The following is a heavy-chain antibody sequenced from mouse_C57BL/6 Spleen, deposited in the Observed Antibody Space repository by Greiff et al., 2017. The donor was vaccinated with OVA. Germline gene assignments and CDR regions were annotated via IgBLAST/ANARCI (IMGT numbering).Heavy chain of an antibody. CDR1: GFTFSNYW. D-gene: IGHD4-1*01. Sequence: EVQGVESGGGLVQPGGSMKLSCVASGFTFSNYWMNWVRQSPEKGLEWVAQIRLKSDNYATHYAESVKGRFTISRDDSKSSVYLQMNNLRAEDTGIYYCTEGDWGFAYWGQGTLVTVSA. J-gene: IGHJ3*01. CDR2: IRLKSDNYAT. V-gene: IGHV6-3*01. CDR3: TEGDWGFAY.